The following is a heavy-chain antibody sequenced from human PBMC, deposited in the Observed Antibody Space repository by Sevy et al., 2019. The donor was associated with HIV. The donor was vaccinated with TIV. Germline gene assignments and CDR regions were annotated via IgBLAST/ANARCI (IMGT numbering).Heavy chain of an antibody. D-gene: IGHD2-8*01. CDR2: LSFGCGEI. CDR3: AREGCTKPHDY. CDR1: GFTFSKYS. J-gene: IGHJ4*02. Sequence: GWSLRLSCAASGFTFSKYSMSWVRQPPGKGLEWVSTLSFGCGEINYADSVKGRFTISRDNSKSSVYLQMNNLRPVDTAVYYCAREGCTKPHDYWGQGTLVTVSS. V-gene: IGHV3-23*01.